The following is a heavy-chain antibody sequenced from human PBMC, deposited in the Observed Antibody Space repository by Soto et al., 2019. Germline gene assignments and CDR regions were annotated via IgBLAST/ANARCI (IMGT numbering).Heavy chain of an antibody. J-gene: IGHJ4*02. CDR1: GGSISRGDYY. D-gene: IGHD3-10*01. CDR2: IYCSGST. CDR3: ATYGSGSYKPTTFDY. V-gene: IGHV4-31*03. Sequence: QVQLQESGPGLVKPSQTLSLTCTVSGGSISRGDYYWSWIRQHSGKGLEWIGYIYCSGSTYYNPSLKSRVTISVDTSKNQFSLKLTSVTAADTAVYYCATYGSGSYKPTTFDYWGQGTLVTVSS.